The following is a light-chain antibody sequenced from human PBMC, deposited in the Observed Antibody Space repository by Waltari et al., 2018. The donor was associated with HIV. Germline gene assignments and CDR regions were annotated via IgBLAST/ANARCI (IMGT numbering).Light chain of an antibody. Sequence: DIKMTQSPSSLSASVGDRVTITCQASQDISNYLNWYQQKSGKAPKLLIYDASNLQTGVPSRFSGRRSGTDFTFTISSLQPEDIATYYCQHYDNLPPWTFGQGTKVEIK. V-gene: IGKV1-33*01. CDR3: QHYDNLPPWT. J-gene: IGKJ1*01. CDR2: DAS. CDR1: QDISNY.